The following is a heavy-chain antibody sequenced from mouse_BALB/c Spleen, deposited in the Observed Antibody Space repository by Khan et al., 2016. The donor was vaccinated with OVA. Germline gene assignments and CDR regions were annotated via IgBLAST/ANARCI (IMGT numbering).Heavy chain of an antibody. Sequence: QVQLKESGPGLVAPSQSLSITCTVSGFSLSRYNIHWVRQPPGKGLEWLGMIWGGGGTDYNSTLKSRLSISKDNSKSQVFLKMNSLQTDGTAMYXCARAYYRYDGYYAMDYWGQGTSVTVSS. CDR2: IWGGGGT. D-gene: IGHD2-14*01. V-gene: IGHV2-6-4*01. CDR1: GFSLSRYN. J-gene: IGHJ4*01. CDR3: ARAYYRYDGYYAMDY.